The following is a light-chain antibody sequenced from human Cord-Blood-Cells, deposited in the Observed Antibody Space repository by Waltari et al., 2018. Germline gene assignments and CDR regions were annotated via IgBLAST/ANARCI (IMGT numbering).Light chain of an antibody. V-gene: IGKV3-15*01. J-gene: IGKJ3*01. CDR1: QSVSSN. CDR3: QQYNNWPPFT. Sequence: EIVMTPSPATLPVSPGERATLSCRASQSVSSNLAWYQQKPGQAPRLLIYGASTMATGIPARFSGSGSGTEFTLTISSLQSEDFAVYYCQQYNNWPPFTFGPGTKVDIK. CDR2: GAS.